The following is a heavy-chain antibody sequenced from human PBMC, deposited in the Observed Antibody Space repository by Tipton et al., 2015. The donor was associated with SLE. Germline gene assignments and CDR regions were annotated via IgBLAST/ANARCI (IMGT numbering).Heavy chain of an antibody. D-gene: IGHD3-3*01. V-gene: IGHV4-59*12. CDR3: AREPRSGYHDY. CDR1: GGSISSYY. Sequence: TLSLTCTVSGGSISSYYWSWIRQPPGKGLEWIGYIYYSGSTIHNPSLKSQVTMSVDTSKNQFSLKLSSVTAADTAVYYCAREPRSGYHDYWGQGTLVIVSS. CDR2: IYYSGST. J-gene: IGHJ4*02.